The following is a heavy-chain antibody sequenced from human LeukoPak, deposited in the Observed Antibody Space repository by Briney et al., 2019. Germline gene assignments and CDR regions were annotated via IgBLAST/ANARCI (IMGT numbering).Heavy chain of an antibody. CDR2: MNPNSGNT. D-gene: IGHD2-2*01. CDR3: ARGRGIVVVPYYYYMDV. CDR1: GYTFTSYD. J-gene: IGHJ6*03. Sequence: ASVKVSCKASGYTFTSYDINWVRQATGQGLEWMGWMNPNSGNTGYAQKFQGRVTITRNTSISTAYMELSSLRSEDTAVYYCARGRGIVVVPYYYYMDVWGKGTTVTVSS. V-gene: IGHV1-8*03.